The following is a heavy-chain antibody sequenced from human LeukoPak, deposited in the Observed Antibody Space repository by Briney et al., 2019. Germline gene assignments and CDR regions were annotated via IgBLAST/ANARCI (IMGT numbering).Heavy chain of an antibody. CDR1: GGSISSGDYY. V-gene: IGHV4-30-4*01. CDR3: ARVPVYYGSGSPRGIDI. D-gene: IGHD3-10*01. Sequence: SETLSLTCTVSGGSISSGDYYWSWIRQPPGKGLEWIGYIYYSGSTYYNPSLKSRLTISVDKSKNQFSLKLSSVTAADTAVYYCARVPVYYGSGSPRGIDIWGQGTMVTVSS. J-gene: IGHJ3*02. CDR2: IYYSGST.